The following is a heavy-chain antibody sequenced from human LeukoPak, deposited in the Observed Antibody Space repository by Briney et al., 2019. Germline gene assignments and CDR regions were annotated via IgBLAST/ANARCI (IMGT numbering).Heavy chain of an antibody. CDR3: AVKWTYDGFDI. Sequence: GGSLRLSCAASGFTFSSYWMHWVRQAPGKGLVWCSRINSDGSTTTYADSMKGRFTISRDNAKNTLYLQMNSLRAEDTAVYYCAVKWTYDGFDIWGQGTMVTVSS. CDR2: INSDGSTT. J-gene: IGHJ3*02. D-gene: IGHD1-26*01. CDR1: GFTFSSYW. V-gene: IGHV3-74*01.